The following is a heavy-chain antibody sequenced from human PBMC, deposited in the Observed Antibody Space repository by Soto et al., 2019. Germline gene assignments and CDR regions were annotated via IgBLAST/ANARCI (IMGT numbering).Heavy chain of an antibody. CDR3: ARKEASSWSFFYYGMDV. CDR1: GGPIGSYY. V-gene: IGHV4-59*01. D-gene: IGHD6-13*01. Sequence: SETLSRTCTVSGGPIGSYYWSWIRQCPGKGLEWVGCVYYSDGTNYNPSLKSRVTISLDRSKNQFSLRLTSVTAAYTAVYYCARKEASSWSFFYYGMDVWDPETTLNVSS. J-gene: IGHJ6*01. CDR2: VYYSDGT.